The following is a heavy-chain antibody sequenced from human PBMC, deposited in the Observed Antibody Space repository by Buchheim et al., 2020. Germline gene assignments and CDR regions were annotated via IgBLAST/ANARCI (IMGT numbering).Heavy chain of an antibody. V-gene: IGHV3-23*01. D-gene: IGHD3-16*01. CDR3: AKGGLGVYYKYGLDV. J-gene: IGHJ6*02. CDR1: GFSFSAYA. Sequence: EVQLLESGGGLVQPGGSLRLSCAASGFSFSAYAMSWVRQAPGTGLEWVSAVSGSGGTTCYADSVKGRFTISRDNSKNTLYLQMNSLRGEDTAVYYCAKGGLGVYYKYGLDVWGHGTT. CDR2: VSGSGGTT.